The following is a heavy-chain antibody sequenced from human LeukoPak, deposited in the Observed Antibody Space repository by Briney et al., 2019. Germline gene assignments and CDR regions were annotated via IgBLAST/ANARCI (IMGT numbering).Heavy chain of an antibody. CDR2: MNPNSGNT. D-gene: IGHD3-3*01. CDR3: ARAANAAIFGVVTYYYYYYYMDV. V-gene: IGHV1-8*03. Sequence: ASVKVSCKASGYTFTGYYMHRVRQAPGQGLEWMGWMNPNSGNTGYAQKFQGRVTITRNTSISTAYMELSSLRSEDTAVYYCARAANAAIFGVVTYYYYYYYMDVWGKGTTVTVSS. J-gene: IGHJ6*03. CDR1: GYTFTGYY.